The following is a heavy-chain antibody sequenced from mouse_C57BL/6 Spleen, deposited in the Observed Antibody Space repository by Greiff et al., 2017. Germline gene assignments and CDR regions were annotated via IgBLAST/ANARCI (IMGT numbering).Heavy chain of an antibody. CDR2: IYPRSGNT. D-gene: IGHD1-1*01. V-gene: IGHV1-81*01. J-gene: IGHJ3*01. Sequence: QVQLQQSGAELARPGASVKLSCKASGYTFTSYGISWVKQRTGQGLEWIGEIYPRSGNTYYNEKFKGKATLTADKSSSTAYMELRSLTSEDSAVXFCARVPLDYYGSSSFAYWGQGTLVTVSA. CDR1: GYTFTSYG. CDR3: ARVPLDYYGSSSFAY.